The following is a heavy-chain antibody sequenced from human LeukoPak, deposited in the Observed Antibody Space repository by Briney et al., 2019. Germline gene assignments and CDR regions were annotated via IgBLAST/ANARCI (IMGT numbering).Heavy chain of an antibody. CDR1: GGSMNTYY. J-gene: IGHJ4*02. V-gene: IGHV4-59*04. Sequence: PSETLSLTCTVSGGSMNTYYWSWIRQTPGKGLEWIGNIYHSGGTYYNPSLKSRVTMSVDTSNNQFSLKLSSVTAADTAVYYCVRDRRYSYGYSGPDYWGPGTLVTVSS. CDR3: VRDRRYSYGYSGPDY. D-gene: IGHD3-22*01. CDR2: IYHSGGT.